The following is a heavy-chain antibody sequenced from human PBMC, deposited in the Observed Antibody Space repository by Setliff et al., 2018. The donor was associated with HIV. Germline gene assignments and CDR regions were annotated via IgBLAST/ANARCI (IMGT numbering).Heavy chain of an antibody. CDR2: FYYGGST. CDR1: GDSIGTYY. Sequence: PSETLSLTCSVSGDSIGTYYWNWIRQTPGKRLEWIGFFYYGGSTNYNPALKNRVAISVDPSRNRVSLKMTSVTAADTAVYYCARARLLGGFLSWGRGALVTVSS. V-gene: IGHV4-59*01. D-gene: IGHD7-27*01. CDR3: ARARLLGGFLS. J-gene: IGHJ5*02.